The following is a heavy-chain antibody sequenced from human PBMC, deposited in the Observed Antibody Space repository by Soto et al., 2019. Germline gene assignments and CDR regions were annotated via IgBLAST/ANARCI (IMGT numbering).Heavy chain of an antibody. CDR2: INPKFGDT. J-gene: IGHJ6*02. V-gene: IGHV1-2*02. D-gene: IGHD3-10*02. Sequence: VQSGAEVKEPGDSVRVSCEASGYTFTAYYIHWVRRAPGQGLEWMGWINPKFGDTTYAQDFQGRVSMTRDMSISTVYMELSRLTSDDTAIYYCARNMDYYYGRGSGNGHGVWGQGTTVTVFS. CDR3: ARNMDYYYGRGSGNGHGV. CDR1: GYTFTAYY.